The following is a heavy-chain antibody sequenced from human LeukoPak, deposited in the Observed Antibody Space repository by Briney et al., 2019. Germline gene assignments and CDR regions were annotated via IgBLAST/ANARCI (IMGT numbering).Heavy chain of an antibody. CDR3: ARTIAFYYDSSSYMDF. CDR1: GYSFNSHW. V-gene: IGHV5-51*01. Sequence: GESLKISCKGSGYSFNSHWIGWVRQMPGKGLEWMGIFHPGDSESRYSPSFQGQVTMSADQSITTAYLQWDSLKASDTAMYFCARTIAFYYDSSSYMDFWGQGTLVTVSS. D-gene: IGHD3-22*01. J-gene: IGHJ4*02. CDR2: FHPGDSES.